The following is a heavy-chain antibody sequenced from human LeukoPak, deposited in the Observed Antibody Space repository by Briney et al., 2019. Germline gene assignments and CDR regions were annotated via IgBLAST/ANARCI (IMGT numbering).Heavy chain of an antibody. V-gene: IGHV4-4*07. D-gene: IGHD6-19*01. Sequence: SETLSLTCTVSGGSISSYYWSWTRQPAGKGLEWIGRIYTSGSTNYNPSLKSRVTMSVDTSKNQFSLKLSSVTAADTAVYYCARVQWLVRSAYYYYYMDVWGKGTTVTVSS. CDR3: ARVQWLVRSAYYYYYMDV. CDR1: GGSISSYY. CDR2: IYTSGST. J-gene: IGHJ6*03.